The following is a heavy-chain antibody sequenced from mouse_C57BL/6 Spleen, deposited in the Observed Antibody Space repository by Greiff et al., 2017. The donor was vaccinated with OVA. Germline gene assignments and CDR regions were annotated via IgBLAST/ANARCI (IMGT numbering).Heavy chain of an antibody. CDR3: ARAYGSSYEWYFDV. Sequence: QVHVKQPGAELVRPGSSVKLSCKASGYTFTSYWMHWVKQRPIQGLEWIGNIDPSDSETHYNQKFKDKATLTVDKSSSTAYMQLSSLTSEDSAVYYCARAYGSSYEWYFDVWGTGTTVTVSS. V-gene: IGHV1-52*01. CDR2: IDPSDSET. D-gene: IGHD1-1*01. CDR1: GYTFTSYW. J-gene: IGHJ1*03.